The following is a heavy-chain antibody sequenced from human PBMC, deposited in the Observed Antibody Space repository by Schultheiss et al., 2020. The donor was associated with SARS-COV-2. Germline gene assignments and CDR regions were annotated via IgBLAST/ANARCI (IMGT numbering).Heavy chain of an antibody. J-gene: IGHJ4*02. V-gene: IGHV3-33*01. CDR3: ARGEQLLSR. Sequence: GGSLRLSCAASGFSFSSHGMHWVRQAPGKGLQWVAVIWQDGSREFYADSVKGRFTISRDNSRNTLYLQMSSLTVEDAAFYYCARGEQLLSRWGQGTLVTVSS. D-gene: IGHD1-1*01. CDR2: IWQDGSRE. CDR1: GFSFSSHG.